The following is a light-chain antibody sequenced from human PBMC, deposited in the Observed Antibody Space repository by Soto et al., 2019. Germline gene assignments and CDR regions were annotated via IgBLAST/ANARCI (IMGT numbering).Light chain of an antibody. Sequence: QSALTQPPSASGSPGQSVTISWTGTSSDVGAYNYLSWYQQHPGKAPKLMIYEVSKRPSGVPDRFSGSKSGNTASLTVSGLQAEDEADYYCSSYAGSNNYVFGTGTKLTVL. CDR1: SSDVGAYNY. CDR2: EVS. CDR3: SSYAGSNNYV. V-gene: IGLV2-8*01. J-gene: IGLJ1*01.